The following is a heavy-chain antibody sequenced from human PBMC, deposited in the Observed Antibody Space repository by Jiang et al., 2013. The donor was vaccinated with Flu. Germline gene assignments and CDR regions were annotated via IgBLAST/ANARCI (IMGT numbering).Heavy chain of an antibody. D-gene: IGHD3-22*01. J-gene: IGHJ5*02. CDR2: ISHSGST. CDR1: GESLSGNY. Sequence: LLKPSETLSLTCAVYGESLSGNYWSWIRQSPGKGLEWIGEISHSGSTNYNPSLKSRVTISVDTSKNQFSLKLSSVTAADTAVYYCASRTYYYDSSGRFFDPWGQGTLVTVSS. V-gene: IGHV4-34*01. CDR3: ASRTYYYDSSGRFFDP.